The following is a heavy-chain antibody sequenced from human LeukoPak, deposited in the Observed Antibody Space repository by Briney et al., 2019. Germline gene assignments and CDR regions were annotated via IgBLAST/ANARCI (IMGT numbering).Heavy chain of an antibody. V-gene: IGHV3-23*01. J-gene: IGHJ3*02. Sequence: GGSLRLSCAAYGFTFSSYAMIWVRQAPGKGLEWVSAISGGGTNKYYEDSVQGRITISRDNSKNTLYLQMNSRRGDGTVVYHCAICSSAGAFDMWVEGTMLSVSS. CDR3: AICSSAGAFDM. CDR1: GFTFSSYA. D-gene: IGHD6-13*01. CDR2: ISGGGTNK.